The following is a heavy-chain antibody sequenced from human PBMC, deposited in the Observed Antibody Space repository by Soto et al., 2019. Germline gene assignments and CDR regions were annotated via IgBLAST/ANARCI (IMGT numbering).Heavy chain of an antibody. CDR2: LYYSAST. V-gene: IGHV4-59*01. CDR1: GRSISSYY. CDR3: ARDLWGYCGTDCYPLDV. D-gene: IGHD2-21*02. Sequence: PSETLSLTCTDSGRSISSYYWSWIRQPPGKGLKWIGYLYYSASTNYSPSLKSRVTISVDTSKNQFSLKLNSVTAADTAVYYCARDLWGYCGTDCYPLDVWGQGTTVTVS. J-gene: IGHJ6*02.